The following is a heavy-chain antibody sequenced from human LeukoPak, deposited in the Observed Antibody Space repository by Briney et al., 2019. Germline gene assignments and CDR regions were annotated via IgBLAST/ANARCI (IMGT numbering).Heavy chain of an antibody. V-gene: IGHV3-30*01. Sequence: SVKGRFTISRDNSKNTLYLQMNSRRAEDTAVYYCARGLGYSYGYFDYWGQGTLVTVSS. J-gene: IGHJ4*02. CDR3: ARGLGYSYGYFDY. D-gene: IGHD5-18*01.